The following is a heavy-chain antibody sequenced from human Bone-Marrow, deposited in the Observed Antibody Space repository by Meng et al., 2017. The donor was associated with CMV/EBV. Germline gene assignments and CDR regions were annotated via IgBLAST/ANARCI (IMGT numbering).Heavy chain of an antibody. Sequence: SETLSLTCTVSGGSISSHYWSWIRQPPGKGLEWIGYIYYSGSTNYNPSLKSRITISVDTSKNQFSLKLSSVTAADTAVYYCARASLVGATPFDYWGQGTLVTVSS. D-gene: IGHD1-26*01. CDR2: IYYSGST. CDR1: GGSISSHY. J-gene: IGHJ4*02. V-gene: IGHV4-59*11. CDR3: ARASLVGATPFDY.